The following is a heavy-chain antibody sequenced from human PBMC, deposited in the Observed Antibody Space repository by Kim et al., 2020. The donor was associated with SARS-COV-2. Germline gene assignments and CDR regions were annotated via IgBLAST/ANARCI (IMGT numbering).Heavy chain of an antibody. CDR2: FDPEDGET. CDR1: GYTLTELS. V-gene: IGHV1-24*01. CDR3: ATRWELLGWYELSGANYGMDV. J-gene: IGHJ6*02. D-gene: IGHD1-26*01. Sequence: ASVKVSCKVSGYTLTELSMHWVRQAPGKGLEWMGGFDPEDGETIYAQKFQGRVTMTEDTSTDTAYMELSSLRSEDTAVYYCATRWELLGWYELSGANYGMDVWGQGTTVTVSS.